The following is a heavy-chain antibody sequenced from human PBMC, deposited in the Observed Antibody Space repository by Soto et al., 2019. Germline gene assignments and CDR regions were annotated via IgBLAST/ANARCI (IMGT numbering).Heavy chain of an antibody. CDR2: IIPILGIA. V-gene: IGHV1-69*08. J-gene: IGHJ6*02. CDR3: ARDIAAARIYYYYGMDV. CDR1: GGTFSSYT. Sequence: QVQLVQSGAEVKKPGSSVKVSCKASGGTFSSYTISWVRQAPGQGLEWMGRIIPILGIANYAQKFQGRVTITADKSTSTAYMELSSLRSEDTAVYYCARDIAAARIYYYYGMDVWGQGTTVTVSS. D-gene: IGHD6-13*01.